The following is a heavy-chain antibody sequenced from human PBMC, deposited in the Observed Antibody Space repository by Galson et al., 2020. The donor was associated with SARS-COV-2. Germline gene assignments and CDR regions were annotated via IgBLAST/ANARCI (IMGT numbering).Heavy chain of an antibody. D-gene: IGHD2-21*01. Sequence: SETLSLTCTVSGGSISSSSYYWGWIRQPPGKGLEWIGSIYYSGSTYYNPSLKSRVTISVDTSKNQSSLKLSSVTAADTAVYYCARTLGVVVIAYDAFDIWGQGTMVTVSS. J-gene: IGHJ3*02. CDR1: GGSISSSSYY. V-gene: IGHV4-39*07. CDR3: ARTLGVVVIAYDAFDI. CDR2: IYYSGST.